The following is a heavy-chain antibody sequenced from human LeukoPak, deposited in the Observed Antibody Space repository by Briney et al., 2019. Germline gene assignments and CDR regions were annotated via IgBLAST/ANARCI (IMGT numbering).Heavy chain of an antibody. V-gene: IGHV3-53*04. CDR1: GFTVSSNY. CDR2: IYTDGST. Sequence: PGGSLRLSCAASGFTVSSNYMTWVRQAPGKGLEWVSLIYTDGSTYYADSVKGRFTISRHNSKNTLYTQMNSLGADDTAVYYCATGYSGYRRSYYYGMDVWGQGTTVTVSS. CDR3: ATGYSGYRRSYYYGMDV. J-gene: IGHJ6*02. D-gene: IGHD5-12*01.